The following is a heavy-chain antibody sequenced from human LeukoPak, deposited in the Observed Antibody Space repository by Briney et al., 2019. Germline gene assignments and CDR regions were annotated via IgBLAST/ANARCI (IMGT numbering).Heavy chain of an antibody. V-gene: IGHV4-61*02. Sequence: SQTLSLTCTVSGGSISSGSYYWSWIRQPAGKGLGWIGRIYTSGSTNYNPSLKSRVTISVDTSKNQFSLKLSSVTAADTAVYYCARENSGYPTVGAFDIWGQGTMVTVSS. J-gene: IGHJ3*02. CDR2: IYTSGST. CDR3: ARENSGYPTVGAFDI. CDR1: GGSISSGSYY. D-gene: IGHD3-22*01.